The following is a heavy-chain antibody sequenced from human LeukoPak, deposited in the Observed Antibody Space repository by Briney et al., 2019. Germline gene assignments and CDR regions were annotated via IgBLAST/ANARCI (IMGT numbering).Heavy chain of an antibody. Sequence: PGGSLRLSCAASEFTFSSHWMSWVRQAPGKGPEWVANIKEDGSEKYYVDSVKGRFTISRDNAKNSLYLQMNSLRAEDTAVYYCCRRWLNYYYYGMDVWGQGTTVTVSS. J-gene: IGHJ6*02. V-gene: IGHV3-7*01. CDR2: IKEDGSEK. CDR3: CRRWLNYYYYGMDV. CDR1: EFTFSSHW. D-gene: IGHD5-18*01.